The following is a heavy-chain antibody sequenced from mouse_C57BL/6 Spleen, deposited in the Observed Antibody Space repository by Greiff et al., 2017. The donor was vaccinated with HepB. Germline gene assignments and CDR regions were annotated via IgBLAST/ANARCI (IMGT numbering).Heavy chain of an antibody. J-gene: IGHJ4*01. Sequence: EVELVESGGGLVKPGGSLKLSCAASGFTFSSYAMSWVRQTPEKRLGWVATISDGGSYTYYPDNVKGRFTISRDNAKNNLYLQMSHLKSEDTAMYYCARERLGRGAMDYWGQGTSVTVSS. V-gene: IGHV5-4*01. D-gene: IGHD4-1*01. CDR1: GFTFSSYA. CDR3: ARERLGRGAMDY. CDR2: ISDGGSYT.